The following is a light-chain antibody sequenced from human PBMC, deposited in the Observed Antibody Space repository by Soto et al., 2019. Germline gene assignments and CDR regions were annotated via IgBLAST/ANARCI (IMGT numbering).Light chain of an antibody. CDR3: SAYTSSSTYV. CDR1: SSYVGGYNY. J-gene: IGLJ1*01. V-gene: IGLV2-14*04. Sequence: TSSYVGGYNYVSWYQQYPGKAPKLMIYDVSNRPSEVSNRFFGSKSGNTASLTISGLQAEDEADYYCSAYTSSSTYVFGAGTKATVL. CDR2: DVS.